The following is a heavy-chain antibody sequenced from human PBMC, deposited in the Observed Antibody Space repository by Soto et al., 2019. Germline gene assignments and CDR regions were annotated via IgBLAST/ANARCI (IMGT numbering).Heavy chain of an antibody. J-gene: IGHJ4*02. V-gene: IGHV1-2*02. CDR1: GYTFTDYY. CDR2: INPNTGGT. Sequence: ASVKVSCKASGYTFTDYYIHWVRQAPRHGLEWMGWINPNTGGTHYAQKFQGRVTITRDTSIRTAYMQLSSLRSDDTAVYYCARDRDSYDNSGYSYYFNYWGRGTLVTVSS. CDR3: ARDRDSYDNSGYSYYFNY. D-gene: IGHD3-22*01.